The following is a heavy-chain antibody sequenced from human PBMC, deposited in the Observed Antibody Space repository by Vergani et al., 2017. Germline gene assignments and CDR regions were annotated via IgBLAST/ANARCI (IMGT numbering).Heavy chain of an antibody. J-gene: IGHJ6*02. V-gene: IGHV4-34*01. Sequence: QVQLQESGPGLVKPSETLSLTCTVSGGSISSYYWSWIRQPPGKGLEWIGEINHSGSTNYNPSLKSRVTISVDTSKNQFSLKLSSVTAADTAVYYCASLGYSSGWYFGNYYYGMDVWGQGTTVTVSS. CDR3: ASLGYSSGWYFGNYYYGMDV. CDR1: GGSISSYY. D-gene: IGHD6-19*01. CDR2: INHSGST.